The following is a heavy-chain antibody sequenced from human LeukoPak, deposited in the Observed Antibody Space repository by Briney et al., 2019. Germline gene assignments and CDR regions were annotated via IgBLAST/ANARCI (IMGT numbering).Heavy chain of an antibody. CDR3: ARGGRYYGILTGWAHRPFDY. CDR2: IYYSGST. V-gene: IGHV4-31*03. D-gene: IGHD3-9*01. CDR1: GGSISSGGYY. Sequence: SETLSLTCTVSGGSISSGGYYWSWIRQHPGKGLEWIGYIYYSGSTYYNPSLKSRVTISVDTSKNQFSLKLSSVTAADTAVYYCARGGRYYGILTGWAHRPFDYWGQGTLVTVSS. J-gene: IGHJ4*02.